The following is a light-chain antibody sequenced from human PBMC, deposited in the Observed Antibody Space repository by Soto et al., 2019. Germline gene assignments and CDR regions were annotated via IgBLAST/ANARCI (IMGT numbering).Light chain of an antibody. CDR3: CSYAGSDNYVL. J-gene: IGLJ2*01. V-gene: IGLV2-23*01. CDR1: STNIGSSSL. CDR2: EGT. Sequence: QSALTQPASVSRSPGQSITISCTGSSTNIGSSSLVSWYQQHPGKAPKLMIYEGTKRPSGLSDRFSGSKSGNTASLTISGLLAEDEAHYFCCSYAGSDNYVLFGGGTKLTVL.